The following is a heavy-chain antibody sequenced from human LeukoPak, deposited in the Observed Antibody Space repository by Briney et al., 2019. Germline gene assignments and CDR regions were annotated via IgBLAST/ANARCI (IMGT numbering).Heavy chain of an antibody. D-gene: IGHD7-27*01. CDR2: INAGNGNT. CDR1: GYTFTSYA. Sequence: ASVKVSCKASGYTFTSYAMHWVRQAPGQRLEWMGWINAGNGNTKYSQKFQGRVTITRDTSVSTAYMEPNSLRSEDTAVYYCARGPPNWGFDSWGQGTLVTVSS. V-gene: IGHV1-3*01. CDR3: ARGPPNWGFDS. J-gene: IGHJ4*02.